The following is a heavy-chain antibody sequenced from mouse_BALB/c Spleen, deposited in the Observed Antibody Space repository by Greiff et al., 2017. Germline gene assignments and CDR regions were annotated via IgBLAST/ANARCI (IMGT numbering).Heavy chain of an antibody. CDR3: APYDYDGRLAY. Sequence: EVKLVESGPGLVKPSQSLSLTCSVTGYSITSGYYWNWIRQFPGNKLEWMGYISYDGSNNYNPSLKNRISITRDTSKNQFFLKLNSVTTEDTATYYCAPYDYDGRLAYWGQGTLVTVSA. V-gene: IGHV3-6*02. J-gene: IGHJ3*01. CDR1: GYSITSGYY. D-gene: IGHD2-4*01. CDR2: ISYDGSN.